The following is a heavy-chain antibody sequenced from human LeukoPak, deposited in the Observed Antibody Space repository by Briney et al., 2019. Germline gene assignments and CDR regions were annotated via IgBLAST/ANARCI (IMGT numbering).Heavy chain of an antibody. CDR1: GFTFSSYE. V-gene: IGHV3-48*03. D-gene: IGHD5-18*01. Sequence: GGSLRLSCAASGFTFSSYEMNWVRQAPGKGLEWISAISGSSSNVYYAASVRGRFTISRDNAENSLYLQLNTMRAEDPAVYYCARGFRDTAMFLDYWGQGTLVTVSS. CDR3: ARGFRDTAMFLDY. CDR2: ISGSSSNV. J-gene: IGHJ4*02.